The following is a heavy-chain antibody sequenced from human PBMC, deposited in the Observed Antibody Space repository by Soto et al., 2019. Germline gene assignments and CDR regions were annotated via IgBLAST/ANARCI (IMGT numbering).Heavy chain of an antibody. CDR2: ISGSGGST. D-gene: IGHD5-12*01. V-gene: IGHV3-23*01. CDR1: GFTFSSYA. J-gene: IGHJ4*02. CDR3: AKGPGRGYSGYYFPYYFDY. Sequence: EVQLLESGGGLVQPGGSLRLSCAASGFTFSSYAMSWVRQAPGKGLEWVSAISGSGGSTYYADSVNGRFTISRDNSQNPLDLQMNSLRAEDTAVYYCAKGPGRGYSGYYFPYYFDYWGQGTLVTVSS.